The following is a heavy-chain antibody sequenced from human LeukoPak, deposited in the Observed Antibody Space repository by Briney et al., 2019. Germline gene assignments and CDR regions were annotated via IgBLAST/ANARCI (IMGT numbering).Heavy chain of an antibody. Sequence: GGSLRLSCAASGFTFSSYAMTWVRQAPGKALEWVPAISGSGDSTYYADSVKGRFTISRDNSKNTLYLQMNSLRAEDTAVYYCAKDNAALSFVVDYCGQGTLVTASS. V-gene: IGHV3-23*01. CDR3: AKDNAALSFVVDY. D-gene: IGHD2-15*01. J-gene: IGHJ4*02. CDR1: GFTFSSYA. CDR2: ISGSGDST.